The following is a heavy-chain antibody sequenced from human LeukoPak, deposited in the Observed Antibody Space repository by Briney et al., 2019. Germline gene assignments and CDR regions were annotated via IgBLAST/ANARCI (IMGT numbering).Heavy chain of an antibody. V-gene: IGHV4-59*01. CDR3: VRGGPPTVTRLDY. CDR1: GGSISNYY. D-gene: IGHD4-17*01. CDR2: IYYSGST. Sequence: SETLSLTCTVSGGSISNYYWSWIRQPPGKGLEWIGYIYYSGSTNYHPSLTSRVSVSVDTSKNQFSLKLSSVTAADTAVYYCVRGGPPTVTRLDYWGQGTLVTVSS. J-gene: IGHJ4*02.